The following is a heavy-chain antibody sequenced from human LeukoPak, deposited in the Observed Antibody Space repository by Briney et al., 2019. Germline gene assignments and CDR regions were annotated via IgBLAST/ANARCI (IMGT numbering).Heavy chain of an antibody. D-gene: IGHD3-10*01. J-gene: IGHJ4*02. CDR2: IYYSGTT. CDR3: ARIPSYGSGSYHHFGNYFDY. V-gene: IGHV4-30-4*01. Sequence: SEALSLTCTVSGGSISSGDYYWSWIRQPPGKGLEWIGYIYYSGTTYYNPSLKSRVTISVDTSKSQFSLKLSSVTAADSAVYYCARIPSYGSGSYHHFGNYFDYWGQGTLVTVSS. CDR1: GGSISSGDYY.